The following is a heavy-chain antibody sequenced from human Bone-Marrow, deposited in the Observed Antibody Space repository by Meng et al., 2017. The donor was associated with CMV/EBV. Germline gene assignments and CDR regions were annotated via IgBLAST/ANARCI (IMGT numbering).Heavy chain of an antibody. D-gene: IGHD6-25*01. J-gene: IGHJ4*02. CDR3: ARGGYSSGPHPFDY. CDR1: GVTFSSYG. Sequence: QLRGSGGSSGRLGGSLRLSCAATGVTFSSYGMHWGRQATGKGLEWVAVISYDGSNKYYADSVKGRFTISRDNSKNTLYLQMNSLRAEDTAVYYCARGGYSSGPHPFDYWGQGTLVTVSS. CDR2: ISYDGSNK. V-gene: IGHV3-30-3*01.